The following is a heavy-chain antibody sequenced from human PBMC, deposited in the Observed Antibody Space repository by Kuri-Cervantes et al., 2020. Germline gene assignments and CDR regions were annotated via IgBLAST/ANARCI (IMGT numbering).Heavy chain of an antibody. V-gene: IGHV3-30-3*01. J-gene: IGHJ4*02. CDR1: GFTFSSYA. Sequence: LSLTCAASGFTFSSYAMHWVRQAPGKGLEWVAVISYDGSNKYYADSVKGRFTISRDNSKNTLYLQMNSPRAEDTAVYYCAKDVHGYNDYWGQGTLVTVSS. D-gene: IGHD5-24*01. CDR2: ISYDGSNK. CDR3: AKDVHGYNDY.